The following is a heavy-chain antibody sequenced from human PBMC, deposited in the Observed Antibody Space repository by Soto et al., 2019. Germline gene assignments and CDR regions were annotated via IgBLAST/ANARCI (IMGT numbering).Heavy chain of an antibody. CDR1: GFTFSSNG. V-gene: IGHV3-48*04. Sequence: PGGSLRLSCAASGFTFSSNGMHWVRQAPGKGLEWLSYISSSGSSIYYADSVKGRFTISRDNAKNSLYLQMNSLRAEDTAVYYCARKAVYGGYDYSYYYGMDVWGQGTTVTVSS. J-gene: IGHJ6*02. CDR2: ISSSGSSI. CDR3: ARKAVYGGYDYSYYYGMDV. D-gene: IGHD5-12*01.